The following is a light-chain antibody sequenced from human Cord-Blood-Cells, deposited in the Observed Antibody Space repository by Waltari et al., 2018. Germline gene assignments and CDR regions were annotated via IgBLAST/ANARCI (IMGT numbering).Light chain of an antibody. CDR3: QSADSSGTVV. CDR1: ALPKQY. Sequence: SYELTQPPSVSVSPGQTASITCPGDALPKQYAYWYQQKPGQAPVLVIYKDSERPAGIPERFSGSSSGTTVTLTISGVQAEDEADYYCQSADSSGTVVFGGGTKLTVL. J-gene: IGLJ2*01. CDR2: KDS. V-gene: IGLV3-25*03.